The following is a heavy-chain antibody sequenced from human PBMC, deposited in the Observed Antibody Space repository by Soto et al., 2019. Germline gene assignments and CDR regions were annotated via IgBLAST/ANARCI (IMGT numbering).Heavy chain of an antibody. J-gene: IGHJ6*02. CDR1: GGSISSYY. CDR2: IYYSGST. V-gene: IGHV4-59*01. Sequence: PSETLSLTCTVSGGSISSYYWSWIRQPPGKGLEWIGYIYYSGSTNYNPSLKSRVTISVDTSKNQFSLKLSSVTAADTAVYYCARDLVVDSSSTMDHYYYGMDVRGQGTTVTVPS. CDR3: ARDLVVDSSSTMDHYYYGMDV. D-gene: IGHD6-13*01.